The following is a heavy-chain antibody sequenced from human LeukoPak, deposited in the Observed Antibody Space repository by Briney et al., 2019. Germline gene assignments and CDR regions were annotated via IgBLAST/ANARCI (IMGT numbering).Heavy chain of an antibody. D-gene: IGHD2-2*01. V-gene: IGHV3-30*18. Sequence: GGSLRLSCAASGFTFSSYGMHWVRQAPGKGLEWVAVISYDGSNKYYADSVKGRFTISRDYSKNTLYLQMNSLRAEDTAVYYCANFHCSSTSCHLSGYFQHWGQGTLVTVSS. CDR2: ISYDGSNK. CDR1: GFTFSSYG. J-gene: IGHJ1*01. CDR3: ANFHCSSTSCHLSGYFQH.